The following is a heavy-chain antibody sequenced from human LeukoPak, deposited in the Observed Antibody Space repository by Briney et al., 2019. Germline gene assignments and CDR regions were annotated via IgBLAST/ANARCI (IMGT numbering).Heavy chain of an antibody. D-gene: IGHD2/OR15-2a*01. CDR3: AKDPSYASFED. Sequence: PGGSLRLSCAASGFTFSSYGMNWVRQAPGKGLEWVSGIGPSGSSTYYADSVKGRFTISRDNSKNTMYVQMNSLRAEDTAVYYCAKDPSYASFEDWGQGTLVTVSS. CDR2: IGPSGSST. J-gene: IGHJ4*02. V-gene: IGHV3-23*01. CDR1: GFTFSSYG.